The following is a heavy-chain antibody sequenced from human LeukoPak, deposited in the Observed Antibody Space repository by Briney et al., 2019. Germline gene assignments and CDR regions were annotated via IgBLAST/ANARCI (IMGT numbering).Heavy chain of an antibody. D-gene: IGHD6-6*01. Sequence: PGGSLRLSCAASGFTFSSYSMNWVRQAPGKGLEWVSYISSSSSTIYYADSVKGRFTISRDNAKNSLYLQMNSLRAEDTAVYYCARDRLAGREEYSSDYWGQGTLVTVSS. CDR3: ARDRLAGREEYSSDY. J-gene: IGHJ4*02. CDR2: ISSSSSTI. CDR1: GFTFSSYS. V-gene: IGHV3-48*01.